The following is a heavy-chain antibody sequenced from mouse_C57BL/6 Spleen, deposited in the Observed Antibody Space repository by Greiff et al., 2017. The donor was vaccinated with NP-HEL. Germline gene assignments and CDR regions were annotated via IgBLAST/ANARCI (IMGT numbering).Heavy chain of an antibody. CDR1: GFTFSSYG. Sequence: EVKVVESGGDLVKPGGSLKLSCAASGFTFSSYGMSWVRQTPDKRLEWVATISSGGSYTYYPDSVKGRFTISRDNAKNTLYLQMSRLKSEDTAMYYCASHSPRPYYWGQGTTLTVSS. V-gene: IGHV5-6*01. J-gene: IGHJ2*01. CDR2: ISSGGSYT. CDR3: ASHSPRPYY.